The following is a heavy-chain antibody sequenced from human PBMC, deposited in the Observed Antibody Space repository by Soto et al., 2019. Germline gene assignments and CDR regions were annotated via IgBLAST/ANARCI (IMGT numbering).Heavy chain of an antibody. Sequence: SETLSLTCTVSGGSISSYYWSWIRQPPGKGLELIGYVYYSGSTNYNPSLRSRVNISVDTSKNQLSLKMSSVTAADTAVYYCARDPGSWYFDSWGQGILVTVS. CDR2: VYYSGST. D-gene: IGHD3-10*01. CDR1: GGSISSYY. CDR3: ARDPGSWYFDS. V-gene: IGHV4-59*01. J-gene: IGHJ4*02.